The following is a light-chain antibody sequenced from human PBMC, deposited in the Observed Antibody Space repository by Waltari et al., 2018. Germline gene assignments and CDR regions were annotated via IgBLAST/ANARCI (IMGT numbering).Light chain of an antibody. CDR3: CSYAGSYTWV. V-gene: IGLV2-11*01. Sequence: QSALTQPRSVSGSPGQSVTISCTGTSSAVGGYNYVSWYQQHPGKAPKLMSYDVSKRPSGVPDRFSGSKACNTASLTISGLQAEDEADYYCCSYAGSYTWVFGGGTKLTVL. CDR2: DVS. CDR1: SSAVGGYNY. J-gene: IGLJ3*02.